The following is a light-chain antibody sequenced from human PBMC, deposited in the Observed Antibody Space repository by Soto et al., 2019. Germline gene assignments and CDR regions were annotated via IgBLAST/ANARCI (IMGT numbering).Light chain of an antibody. J-gene: IGKJ2*01. CDR2: AAS. Sequence: DIQMTQSPSSLSASVGDRVTITCRASQSISSHLNWYQQKPGKAPNLLIYAASTLQSGVPSRFSGSGSGTDFTLTISSLQPEDFATYYCQQSYTSPYTFGQGTKVAIK. CDR1: QSISSH. V-gene: IGKV1-39*01. CDR3: QQSYTSPYT.